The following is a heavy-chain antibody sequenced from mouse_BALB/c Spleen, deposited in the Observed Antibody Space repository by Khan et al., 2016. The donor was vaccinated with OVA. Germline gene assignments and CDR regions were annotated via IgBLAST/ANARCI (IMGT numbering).Heavy chain of an antibody. D-gene: IGHD1-1*01. Sequence: VQLQQSGPELVKPGASVKISCKASGYSFTGYFMNWVMQSHGKSLEWIGRINPHIGETFYNQKFKGKATLTVDESSSTAHMELRSLSSEDSAVYYCARKNGRDFDYWGQGTTLTVSS. CDR3: ARKNGRDFDY. J-gene: IGHJ2*01. CDR1: GYSFTGYF. V-gene: IGHV1-20*02. CDR2: INPHIGET.